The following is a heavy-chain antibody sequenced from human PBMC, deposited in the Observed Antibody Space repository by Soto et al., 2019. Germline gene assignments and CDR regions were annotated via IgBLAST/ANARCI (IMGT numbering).Heavy chain of an antibody. Sequence: QVHLVQSGXXXKKPXXXXXVSCKGSGYTFTSYGITWVRQAPGQGLEWMGWISAHNGNTNYAQKLQGRVTVTRDTSTSTAYMELRSLRSDDTAVYYCARGRYGDYWGQGALVTVSS. CDR2: ISAHNGNT. J-gene: IGHJ4*02. V-gene: IGHV1-18*01. D-gene: IGHD1-1*01. CDR1: GYTFTSYG. CDR3: ARGRYGDY.